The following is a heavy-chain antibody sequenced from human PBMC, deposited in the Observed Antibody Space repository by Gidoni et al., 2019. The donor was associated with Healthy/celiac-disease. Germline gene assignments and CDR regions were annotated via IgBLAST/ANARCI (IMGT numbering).Heavy chain of an antibody. J-gene: IGHJ3*02. CDR3: ARADYGDYADAFDI. Sequence: QVQLVQSGAEVKKPGASVKVSCKASGSNFTSDGISWVRQAPGQGLEWMGLISADNGNTNYAQKLQGRVTMTTDTSTSTAYMELRSLRSDDTAVYYCARADYGDYADAFDIWGQGTMVTVSS. CDR1: GSNFTSDG. CDR2: ISADNGNT. D-gene: IGHD4-17*01. V-gene: IGHV1-18*01.